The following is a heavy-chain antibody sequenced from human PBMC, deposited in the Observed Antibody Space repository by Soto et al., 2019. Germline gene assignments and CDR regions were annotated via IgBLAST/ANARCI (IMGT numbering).Heavy chain of an antibody. Sequence: GGSLRLSCAASGFTFSTYWMHWVRQAPGKGLVWVSRIKTDGSVTTYADSVKGRFTISRVNAKNTLYLQMNTLRAKDTAVYYCARDLGGSHDYWGRGTLVTVSS. D-gene: IGHD3-16*01. CDR3: ARDLGGSHDY. J-gene: IGHJ4*02. CDR2: IKTDGSVT. CDR1: GFTFSTYW. V-gene: IGHV3-74*01.